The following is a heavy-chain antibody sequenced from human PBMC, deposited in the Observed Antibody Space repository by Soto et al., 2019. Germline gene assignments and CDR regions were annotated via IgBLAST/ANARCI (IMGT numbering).Heavy chain of an antibody. V-gene: IGHV3-64D*06. J-gene: IGHJ4*02. Sequence: GGSLRLSCSASGFTFGTYTMLWVRQAPGRGPECVSTISSHGGRTFYADFVKGRFTMSSDNSKNTLYLQMSSLRLEDTAVYYCVKARATGPKSDFDYWGQGTLVTVSS. CDR1: GFTFGTYT. CDR2: ISSHGGRT. D-gene: IGHD7-27*01. CDR3: VKARATGPKSDFDY.